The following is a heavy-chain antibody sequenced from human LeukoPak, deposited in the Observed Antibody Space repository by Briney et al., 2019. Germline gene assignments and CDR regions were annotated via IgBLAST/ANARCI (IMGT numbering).Heavy chain of an antibody. Sequence: SETLSLTCTVSGASISNYYWSWIRQTPEKGLEWMGHIHSSGGSSYYPSLKSRVTISVDTSKNQFSLKLSSVTAADTAVYYCARQSRFWSGYYSPSGQDWFDPWGQGTLVTVSS. J-gene: IGHJ5*02. D-gene: IGHD3-3*01. V-gene: IGHV4-59*08. CDR1: GASISNYY. CDR3: ARQSRFWSGYYSPSGQDWFDP. CDR2: IHSSGGS.